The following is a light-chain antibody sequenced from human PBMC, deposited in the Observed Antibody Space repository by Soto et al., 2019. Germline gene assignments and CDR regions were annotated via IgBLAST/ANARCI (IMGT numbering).Light chain of an antibody. CDR2: EVT. J-gene: IGLJ1*01. CDR1: SSDVGGYNY. CDR3: SSYTSSNTYV. Sequence: QSVLTQPASVSGPPGQSITISCTGTSSDVGGYNYVSWYQQHPGKAPKLMIYEVTNRPSGVSNRFSGSKSGNTASLTISGLQAGDEADYYCSSYTSSNTYVFGTGTKLTVL. V-gene: IGLV2-14*01.